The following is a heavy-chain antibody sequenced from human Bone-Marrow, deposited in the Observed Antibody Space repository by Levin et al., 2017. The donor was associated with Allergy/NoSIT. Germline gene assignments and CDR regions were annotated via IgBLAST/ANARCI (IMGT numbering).Heavy chain of an antibody. D-gene: IGHD2-2*01. Sequence: LSLTCAASGFTFSSYWMSWVRQAPGKGLEWVANIKQDGSEKYYVDSVKGRFTISRDNAKNSLYLQMNSLRAEDTAVYYCARVGWEDIVVVPAAPKYYYYGMDVWGQGTTVTVSS. J-gene: IGHJ6*02. CDR3: ARVGWEDIVVVPAAPKYYYYGMDV. CDR2: IKQDGSEK. V-gene: IGHV3-7*01. CDR1: GFTFSSYW.